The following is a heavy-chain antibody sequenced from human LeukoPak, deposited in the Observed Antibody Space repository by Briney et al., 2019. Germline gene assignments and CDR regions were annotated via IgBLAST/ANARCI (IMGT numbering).Heavy chain of an antibody. D-gene: IGHD3-10*01. CDR2: IYSGGST. Sequence: GGSLRLSCAASGFTFSSYSMNWVRQAPGKGLEWVSVIYSGGSTYYADSVKGRFTISRDNSKNTLYLQMNSLRAEDTAVYYCATVVRGTNNDYWGQGTLVTVSS. CDR3: ATVVRGTNNDY. CDR1: GFTFSSYS. J-gene: IGHJ4*02. V-gene: IGHV3-66*02.